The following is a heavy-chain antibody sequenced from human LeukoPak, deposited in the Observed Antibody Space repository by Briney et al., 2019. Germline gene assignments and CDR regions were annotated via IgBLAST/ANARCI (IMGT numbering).Heavy chain of an antibody. J-gene: IGHJ4*02. V-gene: IGHV4-59*01. D-gene: IGHD1-26*01. CDR1: GGSISSYY. Sequence: PSETLSLTCTVSGGSISSYYWSWIRQPPGKGLEWIGYIYYSGSTNYNPSLKSRVTISVDTSKNQFSLKLSSVTAADTAVYYCATFPPTIVGATKAFDYWGQGTLVTVSS. CDR3: ATFPPTIVGATKAFDY. CDR2: IYYSGST.